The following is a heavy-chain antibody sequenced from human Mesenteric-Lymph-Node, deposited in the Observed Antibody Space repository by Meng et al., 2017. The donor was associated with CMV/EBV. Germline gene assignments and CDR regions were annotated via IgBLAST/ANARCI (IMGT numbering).Heavy chain of an antibody. J-gene: IGHJ6*02. Sequence: ESLKISCTVSGGSVSSSSYYWSWIRQPPGRGLEWIGEINHSGSTNYNPSLKSRVTISVDTSKNQFSLKLSSVTAADTAVYYCARGFYSSSFMYYYYGMDVWGQGTTVTVSS. D-gene: IGHD6-6*01. CDR1: GGSVSSSSYY. CDR3: ARGFYSSSFMYYYYGMDV. V-gene: IGHV4-39*07. CDR2: INHSGST.